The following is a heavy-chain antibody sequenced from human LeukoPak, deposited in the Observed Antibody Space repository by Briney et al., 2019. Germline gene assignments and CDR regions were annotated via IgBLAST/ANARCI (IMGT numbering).Heavy chain of an antibody. Sequence: GASLKISCKASGYDFTFYWVAWVRQMPGKGLEWMGIIYPGDSDTRYNPSFQGQVTISADKSISTPYLQWNSLKASDTAMYYCARSYYDSSGYYSLGVLDIWGQGTVVTVSS. D-gene: IGHD3-22*01. CDR1: GYDFTFYW. CDR2: IYPGDSDT. J-gene: IGHJ3*02. CDR3: ARSYYDSSGYYSLGVLDI. V-gene: IGHV5-51*01.